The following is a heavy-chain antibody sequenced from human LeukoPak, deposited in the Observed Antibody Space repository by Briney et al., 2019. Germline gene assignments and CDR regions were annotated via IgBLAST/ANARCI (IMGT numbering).Heavy chain of an antibody. CDR1: GFTFSSYA. CDR2: ISGSGGST. V-gene: IGHV3-23*01. Sequence: GGSLRLSCAASGFTFSSYAMSWVRQAPGKGLEWVSAISGSGGSTYYADSVKGRFTISRDNSKNTLYLQMNSLRAEDTAVYYCATGGWYGDYAYFDYWGQGTLVTVSS. D-gene: IGHD4-17*01. CDR3: ATGGWYGDYAYFDY. J-gene: IGHJ4*02.